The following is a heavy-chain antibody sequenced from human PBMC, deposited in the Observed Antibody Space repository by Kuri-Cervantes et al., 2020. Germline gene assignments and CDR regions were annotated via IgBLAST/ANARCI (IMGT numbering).Heavy chain of an antibody. CDR1: GFTFSSYW. D-gene: IGHD3-3*01. CDR2: IKEDGSEK. J-gene: IGHJ6*02. V-gene: IGHV3-7*01. Sequence: GESLKISCEASGFTFSSYWMSWVRQAPGKGLEWVANIKEDGSEKYYVDSVEGRFTISRDNAKNSLYLQMNSLRAEDTAVYYCAKDRFGVVIIGGMDVWGQGTTVTVSS. CDR3: AKDRFGVVIIGGMDV.